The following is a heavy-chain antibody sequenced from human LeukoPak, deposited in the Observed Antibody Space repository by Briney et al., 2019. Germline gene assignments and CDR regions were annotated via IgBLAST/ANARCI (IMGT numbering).Heavy chain of an antibody. CDR1: GFTFSSYA. CDR3: ARDRAWNYFDY. J-gene: IGHJ4*02. Sequence: GGSLRLSCAASGFTFSSYAMHWVRQAPGKGLEWVAVISYDGSNKYYADSVKGRFTISRDNSKNTLYLQMNSLRAEDTAVYYCARDRAWNYFDYWGQVTLVTVSS. D-gene: IGHD3-3*01. CDR2: ISYDGSNK. V-gene: IGHV3-30*04.